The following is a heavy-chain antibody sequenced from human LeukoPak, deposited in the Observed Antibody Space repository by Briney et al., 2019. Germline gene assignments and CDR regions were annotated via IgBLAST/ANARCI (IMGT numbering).Heavy chain of an antibody. Sequence: GGPLRLSCAASGFTFSSYWMHWVRQAPGKGLVWVSRINSDGSSTSYADSVKGRFTISRDNAKNTLYLQMNSLRAEDTAVYYCASIGHYDFWSGYSPSPFDYWGQGTLVTVSS. CDR3: ASIGHYDFWSGYSPSPFDY. V-gene: IGHV3-74*01. J-gene: IGHJ4*02. CDR1: GFTFSSYW. CDR2: INSDGSST. D-gene: IGHD3-3*01.